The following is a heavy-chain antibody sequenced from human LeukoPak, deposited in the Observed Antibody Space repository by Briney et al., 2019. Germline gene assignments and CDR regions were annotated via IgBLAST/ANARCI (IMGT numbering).Heavy chain of an antibody. CDR2: IYSGEST. CDR3: AREGYFYDTSGSVQH. J-gene: IGHJ1*01. CDR1: GFTIRRNY. V-gene: IGHV3-66*02. Sequence: GGSLRLSCAASGFTIRRNYMSWVRQAPGKGLEWVSVIYSGESTYYAESVKGRFTIYRDNSKNTLYLQMNSLRPEDTAVYYCAREGYFYDTSGSVQHWGQGSLVTVSS. D-gene: IGHD3-22*01.